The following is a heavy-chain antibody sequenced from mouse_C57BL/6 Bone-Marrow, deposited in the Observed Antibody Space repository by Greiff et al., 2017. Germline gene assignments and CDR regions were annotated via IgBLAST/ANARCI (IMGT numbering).Heavy chain of an antibody. V-gene: IGHV1-19*01. CDR2: INPYNGGT. J-gene: IGHJ4*01. CDR3: ARSRLLRDMDY. CDR1: GYTFTDYY. D-gene: IGHD2-3*01. Sequence: VQLQQSGPVLVKPGASVKMSCKASGYTFTDYYMNWVKQSHGKSLEWIGVINPYNGGTSYNQKFKGKATLTVDKSSSTAYMELNSLTSEDSAVYYCARSRLLRDMDYWGQGTSVTVSS.